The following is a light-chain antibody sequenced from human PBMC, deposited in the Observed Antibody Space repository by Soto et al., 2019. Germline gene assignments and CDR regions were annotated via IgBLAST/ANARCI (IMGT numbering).Light chain of an antibody. CDR1: QSVSSY. J-gene: IGKJ5*01. CDR3: QQRSNWRHT. V-gene: IGKV3-11*01. CDR2: DTS. Sequence: EIVLTQSPATLSVSPGERATLSCRASQSVSSYLAWYQHKPGQAPRLLIYDTSNRATGIPARFSGSGSGTDFTLTISSLEPEDFAVYYCQQRSNWRHTFGQGTRLEIK.